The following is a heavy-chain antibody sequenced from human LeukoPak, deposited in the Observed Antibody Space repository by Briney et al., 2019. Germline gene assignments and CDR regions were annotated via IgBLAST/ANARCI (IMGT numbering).Heavy chain of an antibody. V-gene: IGHV4-39*07. CDR1: GGSISSSSYY. CDR3: ARGGSYFDS. D-gene: IGHD1-26*01. Sequence: PSETQSLTCTVSGGSISSSSYYWGWIRQPPGKGLEWIGSIYYSGSTYYNPSLKSRVTISVDTSKNQFSLKLSSVTAADTAVYFCARGGSYFDSWGQGTLVTVSS. CDR2: IYYSGST. J-gene: IGHJ4*02.